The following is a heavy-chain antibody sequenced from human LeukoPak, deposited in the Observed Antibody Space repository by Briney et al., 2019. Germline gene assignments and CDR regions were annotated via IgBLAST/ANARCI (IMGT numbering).Heavy chain of an antibody. V-gene: IGHV4-4*08. J-gene: IGHJ1*01. Sequence: SETLSLTCSVSGGSVSSYYWSWIRQSPGKGLEWIGYIHNSGRTNYNPSLKSRVTGFVDTSKNQVSLRLSSVTAADTAVYYCVQNIPGAIEHWGQGTLVTVSS. CDR1: GGSVSSYY. CDR2: IHNSGRT. CDR3: VQNIPGAIEH. D-gene: IGHD1-7*01.